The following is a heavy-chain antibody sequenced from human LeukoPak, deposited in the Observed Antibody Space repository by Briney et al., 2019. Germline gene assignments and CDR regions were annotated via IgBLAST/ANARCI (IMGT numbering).Heavy chain of an antibody. Sequence: GGSLRLSCAASGFTFRSYVMNRVRQAPGMGLEWVATIGGSGDTTYYADSVKGRFTVSRDNSKNTLSLQMNSLRDEDTATYYCAKYLLTSIAARSFDVWGQGTTVIVSS. CDR2: IGGSGDTT. D-gene: IGHD2-15*01. CDR3: AKYLLTSIAARSFDV. V-gene: IGHV3-23*01. J-gene: IGHJ3*01. CDR1: GFTFRSYV.